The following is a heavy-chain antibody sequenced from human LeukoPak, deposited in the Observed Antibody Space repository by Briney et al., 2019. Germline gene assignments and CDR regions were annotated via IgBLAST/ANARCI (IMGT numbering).Heavy chain of an antibody. CDR3: ARERSPILWFDRFDP. D-gene: IGHD3-10*01. CDR2: IYTSGST. V-gene: IGHV4-61*02. Sequence: SETLSLTCTVSGGCISSGSYYWSWIRQPAGKGLEWIGRIYTSGSTNYNPSLKSRVTISVDTSKNQFSLKLSSVTAADTAVYYCARERSPILWFDRFDPWGQGTLVTVSS. CDR1: GGCISSGSYY. J-gene: IGHJ5*02.